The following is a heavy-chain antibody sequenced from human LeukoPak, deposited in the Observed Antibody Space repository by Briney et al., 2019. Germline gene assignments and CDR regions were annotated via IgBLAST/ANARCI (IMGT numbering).Heavy chain of an antibody. V-gene: IGHV3-30*18. D-gene: IGHD3-3*01. J-gene: IGHJ6*02. CDR2: ISYDGSNK. CDR1: GFTFSSYG. Sequence: GGSLRLSCAASGFTFSSYGMHWVRQAPGKGLEWVAVISYDGSNKYYADSVKGRFTVSRDNSKNTQYLQMNSLRAEDTAVYYCAKDGSAYYDFWSGYSTGYYYYGMDVWGQGTTVTVSS. CDR3: AKDGSAYYDFWSGYSTGYYYYGMDV.